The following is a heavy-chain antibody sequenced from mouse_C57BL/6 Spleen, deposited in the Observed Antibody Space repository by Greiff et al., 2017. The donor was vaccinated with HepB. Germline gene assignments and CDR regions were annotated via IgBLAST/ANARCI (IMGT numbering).Heavy chain of an antibody. J-gene: IGHJ3*01. CDR2: IWTGGGT. CDR3: ARNRDYDYDEAWFAY. Sequence: VKLVESGPGLVAPSQSLSITCTVSGFSLTSYAISWVRQPPGKGLEWLGVIWTGGGTNYNSALKSRLSISKDNSNSQVFLKMNSLQTDDTARYYCARNRDYDYDEAWFAYWGQGTLVTVSA. D-gene: IGHD2-4*01. V-gene: IGHV2-9-1*01. CDR1: GFSLTSYA.